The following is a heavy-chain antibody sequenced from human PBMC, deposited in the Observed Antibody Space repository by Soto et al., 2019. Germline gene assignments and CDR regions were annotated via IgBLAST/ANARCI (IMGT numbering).Heavy chain of an antibody. J-gene: IGHJ5*02. CDR1: GYSFTSYW. V-gene: IGHV5-51*01. D-gene: IGHD1-26*01. CDR3: ARLPPVSRSYRGYWFDP. Sequence: PGESLKISCKGSGYSFTSYWIGWVRQMPGKGLEWMGIIYPGDSDTRYSPSFQGQVTISADKSISTAYLQWSSLKASDTAMYYCARLPPVSRSYRGYWFDPWGQGTLVTVSS. CDR2: IYPGDSDT.